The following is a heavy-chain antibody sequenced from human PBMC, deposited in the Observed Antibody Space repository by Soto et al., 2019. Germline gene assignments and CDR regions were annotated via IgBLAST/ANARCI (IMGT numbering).Heavy chain of an antibody. J-gene: IGHJ6*02. CDR2: INPNSGGT. V-gene: IGHV1-2*02. CDR1: GYTFTGYY. CDR3: PGLDLGAGEIAARYSSYGMDV. Sequence: QVQLVQSGAEVKKPGASVKVSCKASGYTFTGYYMHWVRQAPGQGLEWMGWINPNSGGTNYAQKFQGRVTMTRDTSISTAYLELSRLKSDDTAVYYCPGLDLGAGEIAARYSSYGMDVWGQGPTLTVSS. D-gene: IGHD6-6*01.